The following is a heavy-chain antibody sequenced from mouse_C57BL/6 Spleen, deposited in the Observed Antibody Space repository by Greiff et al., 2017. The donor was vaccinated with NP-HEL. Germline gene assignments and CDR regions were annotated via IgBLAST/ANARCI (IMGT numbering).Heavy chain of an antibody. CDR2: IRLKSDNYAT. V-gene: IGHV6-3*01. J-gene: IGHJ3*01. CDR1: GFTFSNYW. Sequence: EVKVVESGGGLVQPGGSMKLSCVASGFTFSNYWMNWVRQSPEKGLEWVAQIRLKSDNYATHYAESVKGRFTISRDDSKSSVYLQMNNLRAEDTGIYYCTGESDITTVPWFAYWGQGTLVTVSA. D-gene: IGHD1-1*01. CDR3: TGESDITTVPWFAY.